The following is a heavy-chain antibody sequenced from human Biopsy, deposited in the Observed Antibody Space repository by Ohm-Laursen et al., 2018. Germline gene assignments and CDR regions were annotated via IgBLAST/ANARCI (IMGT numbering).Heavy chain of an antibody. D-gene: IGHD4-11*01. CDR3: ARDSGILNYGNFKYYHYYGMDV. CDR1: GDSDTKYY. V-gene: IGHV4-59*02. Sequence: SVTLSLTCIVSGDSDTKYYWSWIRQPPGKGLVWIGHIYYSVMTNYNPSLQSRVSISVDTSRNQVSLTLSSVTAADTAVYYCARDSGILNYGNFKYYHYYGMDVWGQGTKVTVSS. CDR2: IYYSVMT. J-gene: IGHJ6*02.